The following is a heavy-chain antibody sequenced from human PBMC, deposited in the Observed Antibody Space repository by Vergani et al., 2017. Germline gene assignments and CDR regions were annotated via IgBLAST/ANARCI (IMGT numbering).Heavy chain of an antibody. CDR3: ARDEAKFASRDRNYGMDV. V-gene: IGHV1-2*04. J-gene: IGHJ6*02. Sequence: QVQLVQSGAEVKKPGASVKVSCKASGYTFTGYYMHWVRQAPGQGLEWMGWINPNSGGTNYAQKFQGWVTMTRDTSISTAYMELSRLRSDDTAVYYCARDEAKFASRDRNYGMDVWGQGTTVTVSS. CDR1: GYTFTGYY. CDR2: INPNSGGT. D-gene: IGHD1-26*01.